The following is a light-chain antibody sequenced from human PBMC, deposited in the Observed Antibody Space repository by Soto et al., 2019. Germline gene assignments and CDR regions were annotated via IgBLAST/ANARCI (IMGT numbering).Light chain of an antibody. CDR2: SNN. CDR3: AAWDDSLNGYV. V-gene: IGLV1-44*01. Sequence: QSVLTQPPSASGTPGQRVTISCSGSSSNIGSNTVNWYQQLPGTAPKLLIYSNNKRPSGVPDRFSGSKPGTSASLAISGLPSEDGAVYYCAAWDDSLNGYVFGTGTKLTVL. CDR1: SSNIGSNT. J-gene: IGLJ1*01.